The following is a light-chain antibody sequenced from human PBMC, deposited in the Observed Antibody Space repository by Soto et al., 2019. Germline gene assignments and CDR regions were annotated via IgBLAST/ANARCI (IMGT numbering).Light chain of an antibody. CDR2: GAS. Sequence: EIVLTQSPGTLSLSPGERATLSCRDSQSVSSSYLAWYQQKPGQAPRLLIYGASNRATGIPDRFSGSGSGTDFTLTISRVEPEDFAVYYCQQYGSSPFTFGPGTKVDIK. CDR3: QQYGSSPFT. V-gene: IGKV3-20*01. J-gene: IGKJ3*01. CDR1: QSVSSSY.